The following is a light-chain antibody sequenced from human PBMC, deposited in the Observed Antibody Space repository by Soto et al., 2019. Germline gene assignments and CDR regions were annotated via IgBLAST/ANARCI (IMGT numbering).Light chain of an antibody. J-gene: IGLJ2*01. CDR2: DVT. Sequence: QSALTQPASVSGSPGQSITISCIGTSSDIGAYNYVSWYQQYPDKAPKLIIYDVTNRPSGVSSRFSGSKSGNTASLTISGLQAEDEGDYFCSSYTKDTTGVLFGGGTKLTVL. CDR1: SSDIGAYNY. CDR3: SSYTKDTTGVL. V-gene: IGLV2-14*01.